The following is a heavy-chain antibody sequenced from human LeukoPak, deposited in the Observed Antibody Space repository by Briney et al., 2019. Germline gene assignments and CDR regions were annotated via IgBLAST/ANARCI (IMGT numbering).Heavy chain of an antibody. J-gene: IGHJ4*02. CDR1: GFSFSNYA. D-gene: IGHD4-17*01. V-gene: IGHV3-23*01. Sequence: PGGSLRLSCVASGFSFSNYAMSWVRQSPGKGLEWVSAFSGGASRTYYADSVKGRFTISRDNSKNTVYLQMNSLRAEDTAVYYCAKDDYGDFLFDYWGQGTLVTVSS. CDR3: AKDDYGDFLFDY. CDR2: FSGGASRT.